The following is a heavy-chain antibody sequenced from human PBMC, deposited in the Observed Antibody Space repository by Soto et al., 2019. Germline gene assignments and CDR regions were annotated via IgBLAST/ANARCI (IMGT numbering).Heavy chain of an antibody. J-gene: IGHJ6*04. D-gene: IGHD2-15*01. CDR1: GGSISSSIYY. Sequence: PSETLSLTCTVSGGSISSSIYYWGWIRQPPGMGLDWIGNIYYSGSTYYNPSLKSRVTISVDTSKNHFSLKLSSVTAADTAVYYCARLKCSGGSCHHVLDVWGKGTTVTVSS. CDR2: IYYSGST. CDR3: ARLKCSGGSCHHVLDV. V-gene: IGHV4-39*02.